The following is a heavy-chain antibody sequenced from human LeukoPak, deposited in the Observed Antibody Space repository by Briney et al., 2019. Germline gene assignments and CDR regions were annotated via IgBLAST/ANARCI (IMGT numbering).Heavy chain of an antibody. J-gene: IGHJ6*03. CDR2: ISAHNGNT. D-gene: IGHD3-3*01. Sequence: ASVKVSCKASGYTFTSYAMHWVRQAPGQRLEWMGWISAHNGNTIYAQKFQGRVAMTTDTSTTTAYMELRSLSSDDTAVYYCARGGLEWLRDFYYYMDVWGKGTTVTVSS. CDR1: GYTFTSYA. V-gene: IGHV1-18*01. CDR3: ARGGLEWLRDFYYYMDV.